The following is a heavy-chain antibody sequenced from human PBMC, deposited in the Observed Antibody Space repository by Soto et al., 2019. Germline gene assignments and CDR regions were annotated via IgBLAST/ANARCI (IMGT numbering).Heavy chain of an antibody. J-gene: IGHJ5*02. V-gene: IGHV4-61*01. Sequence: LSLTCTVSGGSVSRGSHYWSWLRQPPGKGLEWIGYIYYSGSTNYNPSLKSRVTISVDTSKNQFSLKLSSVTAADTAVYYWPRTRRLVINCFDPWGQGTLVTVSS. CDR3: PRTRRLVINCFDP. CDR1: GGSVSRGSHY. D-gene: IGHD3-9*01. CDR2: IYYSGST.